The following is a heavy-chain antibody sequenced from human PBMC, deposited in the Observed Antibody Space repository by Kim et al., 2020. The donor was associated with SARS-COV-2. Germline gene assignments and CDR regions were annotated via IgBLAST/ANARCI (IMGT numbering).Heavy chain of an antibody. D-gene: IGHD2-15*01. J-gene: IGHJ6*02. CDR3: ARERGGSGGGSCYSGCYYYYYGMDV. CDR2: IYTSGST. V-gene: IGHV4-61*02. CDR1: GGSISSGSYY. Sequence: SETLSLTCTVSGGSISSGSYYWSWIRQPAGKGLEWIGRIYTSGSTNYNPSLKSRVTISVDTSKNQFSLKLSSVTAADTAVYYCARERGGSGGGSCYSGCYYYYYGMDVWGQGTTVTVSS.